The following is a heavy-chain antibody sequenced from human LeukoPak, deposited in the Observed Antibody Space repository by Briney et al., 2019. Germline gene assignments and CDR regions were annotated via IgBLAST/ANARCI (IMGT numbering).Heavy chain of an antibody. V-gene: IGHV3-23*01. CDR2: ITGGGEGP. D-gene: IGHD2-15*01. CDR1: GFTFSSKD. CDR3: ASRDPCSGATCFGLAY. J-gene: IGHJ4*02. Sequence: GGSLKLSCAASGFTFSSKDMYWVRQAPGKGLEWVSAITGGGEGPDYAVSVKGRFTISRDNSRYTVYLQMNSLRAEDTAIYYCASRDPCSGATCFGLAYWGQGTLVTVSS.